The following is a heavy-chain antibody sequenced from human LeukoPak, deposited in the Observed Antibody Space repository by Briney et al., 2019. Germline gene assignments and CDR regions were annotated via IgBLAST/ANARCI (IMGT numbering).Heavy chain of an antibody. V-gene: IGHV3-7*01. CDR3: ARDPVTMVRGVITWYYGMDV. D-gene: IGHD3-10*01. J-gene: IGHJ6*02. CDR1: GFTFSSYW. Sequence: GGSLRLSCAASGFTFSSYWMSWVRQAPGKGLEWVANMKQDGSEKYYVDSVKGRFTISRDNAKNSLYLQMNSLRAEDTAVYYCARDPVTMVRGVITWYYGMDVWGQGTTVTVSS. CDR2: MKQDGSEK.